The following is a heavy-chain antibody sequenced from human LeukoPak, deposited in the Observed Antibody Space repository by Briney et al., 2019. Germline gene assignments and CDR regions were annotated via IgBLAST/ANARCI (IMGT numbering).Heavy chain of an antibody. D-gene: IGHD3-3*01. CDR3: AGEIKIYDFWSGYYPGWFDP. CDR2: ISYDGSNK. V-gene: IGHV3-30*01. Sequence: GRSLRLSCAASGFTFSSYAMHWVRQAPGKGLEWVAVISYDGSNKYYADSVKGRFTISRDNSKNTLYLQMNSLRAEDTAVYYCAGEIKIYDFWSGYYPGWFDPWGQGTLVTVSS. CDR1: GFTFSSYA. J-gene: IGHJ5*02.